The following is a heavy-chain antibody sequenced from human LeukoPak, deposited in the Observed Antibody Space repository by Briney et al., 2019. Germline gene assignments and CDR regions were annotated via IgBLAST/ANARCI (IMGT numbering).Heavy chain of an antibody. CDR1: RFTFNTYA. CDR2: ISGNGDIT. J-gene: IGHJ4*02. Sequence: GGSLRLSCAASRFTFNTYAVNWVRQAPGKGLEGVSAISGNGDITYYADSVRGRFTISRDNSKKTLYLQMNSLGAEDTAVYYCARVKRDCSGGSCYSYDYWGQGTLVTVSS. V-gene: IGHV3-23*01. D-gene: IGHD2-15*01. CDR3: ARVKRDCSGGSCYSYDY.